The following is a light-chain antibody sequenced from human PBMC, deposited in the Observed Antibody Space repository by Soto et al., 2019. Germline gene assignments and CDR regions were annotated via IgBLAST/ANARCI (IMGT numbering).Light chain of an antibody. CDR1: SSDVGGYNY. Sequence: QSALTQPASVSGSPGQSITISCTGTSSDVGGYNYVSWYQQHPGKAPKLMIYAVSNRPSGVSNRFSGSKSGNTASLTISGLQAEDEADYYCSSYTSSSTLGFGGGTKRTVL. J-gene: IGLJ3*02. V-gene: IGLV2-14*01. CDR3: SSYTSSSTLG. CDR2: AVS.